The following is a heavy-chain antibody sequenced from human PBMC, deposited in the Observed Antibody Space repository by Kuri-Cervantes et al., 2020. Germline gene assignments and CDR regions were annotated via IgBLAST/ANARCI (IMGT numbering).Heavy chain of an antibody. V-gene: IGHV4-59*01. J-gene: IGHJ3*02. Sequence: GSLRLSCNVSGSSISGNYWSWIRQPPGKSLEWIGYIYYRGTTNYSPSLKSRVTISVDTSKNQFSLKLSSVTAADTAVYYCARDVVVTDSDAFDIWGQGTMVTVSS. CDR3: ARDVVVTDSDAFDI. CDR2: IYYRGTT. D-gene: IGHD2-21*02. CDR1: GSSISGNY.